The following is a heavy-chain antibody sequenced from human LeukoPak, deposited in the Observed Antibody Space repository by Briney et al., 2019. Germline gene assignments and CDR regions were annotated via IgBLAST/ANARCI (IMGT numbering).Heavy chain of an antibody. CDR2: ISSNGGST. CDR1: GFTFSSYA. D-gene: IGHD1-26*01. J-gene: IGHJ5*02. Sequence: PGGSLRLSCSASGFTFSSYAMHWVRQAPGKGLEYVSAISSNGGSTYYADSVKGRFTISRDNSKNALYLQMSSLRAEDTAVYYCVKATLEWELHHWGQGTLVTVSS. V-gene: IGHV3-64D*06. CDR3: VKATLEWELHH.